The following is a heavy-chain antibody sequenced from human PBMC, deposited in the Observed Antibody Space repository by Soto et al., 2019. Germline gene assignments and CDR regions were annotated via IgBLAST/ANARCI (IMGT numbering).Heavy chain of an antibody. J-gene: IGHJ4*02. CDR2: ISAYNGNT. D-gene: IGHD4-4*01. CDR3: ARDHRPTTVTQYYFDY. CDR1: GYTFTTYG. V-gene: IGHV1-18*01. Sequence: QVQLVQSGAEVKKPGASVRVSCKASGYTFTTYGISWVRQAPGQGLEWMGWISAYNGNTNYAQKLQGRVTMTTDTSTSTAYMELRSLRSDDTVVFYCARDHRPTTVTQYYFDYWGQGTLVTVSS.